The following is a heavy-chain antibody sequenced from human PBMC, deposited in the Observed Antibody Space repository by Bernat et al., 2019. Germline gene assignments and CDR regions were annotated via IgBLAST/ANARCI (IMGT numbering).Heavy chain of an antibody. CDR3: TRAVDPHSCDAFDI. V-gene: IGHV3-49*03. CDR1: GFTFGDYA. J-gene: IGHJ3*02. CDR2: IRSKAYGGTT. D-gene: IGHD2-15*01. Sequence: EVQLVESGGGLVQPGRSLRLSCTASGFTFGDYAMSWFRQAPGKGLEWVGFIRSKAYGGTTEYAASVKGRFTISRDDSKSIAYLQMNSLKTEDTAVYYCTRAVDPHSCDAFDIWGQGTMVTVSS.